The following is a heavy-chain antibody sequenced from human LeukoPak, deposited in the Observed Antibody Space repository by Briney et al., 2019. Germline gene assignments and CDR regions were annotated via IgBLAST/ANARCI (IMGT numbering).Heavy chain of an antibody. CDR3: ARDQTIFGVVIPSGFDY. CDR1: GFTFSSYS. D-gene: IGHD3-3*01. V-gene: IGHV3-21*01. CDR2: ISSSSSYI. Sequence: PGGSLRLSCAASGFTFSSYSMNWVRQAPGKGLEWVSSISSSSSYIYYADSVKGRFTISRDNAKNSLYLQMNSLRAEDTAVYYCARDQTIFGVVIPSGFDYWGQGTLVTVSS. J-gene: IGHJ4*02.